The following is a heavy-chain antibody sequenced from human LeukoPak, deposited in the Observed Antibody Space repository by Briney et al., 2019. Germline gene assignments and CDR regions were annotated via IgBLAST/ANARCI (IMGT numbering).Heavy chain of an antibody. D-gene: IGHD6-19*01. CDR1: GFNFDDYA. J-gene: IGHJ4*02. CDR2: ISWNSGSI. V-gene: IGHV3-9*03. Sequence: SLRLSCAASGFNFDDYAMHWVRQAPGKGLEWVSGISWNSGSIGYADSVKGRFTISRDNAKNSLYLQTNSLRAEDMALYYCAKDRRIAVSGTVPDYWGQGTLVTVSS. CDR3: AKDRRIAVSGTVPDY.